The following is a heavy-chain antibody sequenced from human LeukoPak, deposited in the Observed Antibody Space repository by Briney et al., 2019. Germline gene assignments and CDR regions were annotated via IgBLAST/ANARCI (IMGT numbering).Heavy chain of an antibody. V-gene: IGHV4-31*03. J-gene: IGHJ4*02. CDR3: AIYYSSWIDH. CDR1: GGSISTDDYY. Sequence: TSETLSLTCTVSGGSISTDDYYWTWIRQHPGKGLEWIGYIYYSGNTYYNPSLKSRVTISVDTSKNQFSLKLSSVTAADTAVYYCAIYYSSWIDHWGQGTLVTVSS. D-gene: IGHD6-6*01. CDR2: IYYSGNT.